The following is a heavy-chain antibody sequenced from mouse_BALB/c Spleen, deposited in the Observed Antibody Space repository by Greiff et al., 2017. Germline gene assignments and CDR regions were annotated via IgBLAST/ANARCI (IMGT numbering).Heavy chain of an antibody. Sequence: VMLVESGPGLVAPSQSLSITCTVSGFSLTSYGVHWVRQPPGKGLEWLGVIWAGGSTNYNSALMSRLSISKDNSKSQVFLKMNSLQTDDTAMYYCARPYGKNAMDYWGQGTSVTVSS. D-gene: IGHD2-1*01. CDR2: IWAGGST. J-gene: IGHJ4*01. V-gene: IGHV2-9*02. CDR1: GFSLTSYG. CDR3: ARPYGKNAMDY.